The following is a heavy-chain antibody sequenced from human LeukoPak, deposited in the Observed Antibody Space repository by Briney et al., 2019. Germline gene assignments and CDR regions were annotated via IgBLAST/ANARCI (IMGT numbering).Heavy chain of an antibody. CDR3: ARVLEDIVVVPAARGNYNWFDP. CDR2: IYYSGST. Sequence: SETLSLTCTVSGGSISSYYWSRIRQPPGKGLEWIGYIYYSGSTNYNPSLKSRVTISVDTSKNQFSLKLSSVTAADTAVYYCARVLEDIVVVPAARGNYNWFDPWGQGTLVTVSS. D-gene: IGHD2-2*01. V-gene: IGHV4-59*01. CDR1: GGSISSYY. J-gene: IGHJ5*02.